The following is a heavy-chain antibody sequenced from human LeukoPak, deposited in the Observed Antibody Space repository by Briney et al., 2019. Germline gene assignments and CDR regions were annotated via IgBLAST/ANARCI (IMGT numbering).Heavy chain of an antibody. J-gene: IGHJ4*02. CDR1: GYTLTELS. Sequence: ASVKVSCKVSGYTLTELSMHWVRQAPGKGLEWRGGFDPEDGETIYAQKFQGRVTMTEDTSTDTAYMELSSLRSEDTAVYYCATKGAFWVRRRFDYYFDYWGQGTLVTVSS. D-gene: IGHD3-3*01. V-gene: IGHV1-24*01. CDR2: FDPEDGET. CDR3: ATKGAFWVRRRFDYYFDY.